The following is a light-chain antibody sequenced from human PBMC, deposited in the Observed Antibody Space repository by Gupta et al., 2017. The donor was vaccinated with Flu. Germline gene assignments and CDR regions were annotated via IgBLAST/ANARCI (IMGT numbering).Light chain of an antibody. CDR1: SSNIGAGYD. J-gene: IGLJ3*02. CDR3: QSYDKSLNGWV. V-gene: IGLV1-40*01. Sequence: QSVLTQPPSVSASPGQRVTIACTGTSSNIGAGYDVHWYQQFPGTAPKLLININNNRPSGVPARFYGSKSGSSASLAISGLQADDEAEYYCQSYDKSLNGWVFGGGTKLTGL. CDR2: INN.